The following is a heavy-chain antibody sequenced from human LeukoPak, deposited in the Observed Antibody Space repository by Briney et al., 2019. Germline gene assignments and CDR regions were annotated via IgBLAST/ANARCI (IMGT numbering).Heavy chain of an antibody. Sequence: SETLSLTCAVYGGSISSYYWSWIRQPAGKGLEWIGRIYTSGSTNYNPSLKSRVTMSVDTSKNQFSLKLSSVTAADTAVYYCARAVPATAIRAVAYPYYFDYWGQGTLVTVSS. CDR2: IYTSGST. V-gene: IGHV4-59*10. J-gene: IGHJ4*02. D-gene: IGHD2-2*01. CDR1: GGSISSYY. CDR3: ARAVPATAIRAVAYPYYFDY.